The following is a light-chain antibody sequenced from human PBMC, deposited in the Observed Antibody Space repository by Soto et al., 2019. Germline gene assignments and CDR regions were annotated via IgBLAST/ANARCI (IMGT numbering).Light chain of an antibody. V-gene: IGKV1-9*01. Sequence: DIQLTQSPSFLSASVGDRFTITFLASQGISTYLAWYQQKLGKAPKLLIYDASTLQSGVPSRFSGSRSGTEFTLTISSLQPEDFATYYCQQLNGYLELTFGGGTKVDIK. J-gene: IGKJ4*01. CDR3: QQLNGYLELT. CDR2: DAS. CDR1: QGISTY.